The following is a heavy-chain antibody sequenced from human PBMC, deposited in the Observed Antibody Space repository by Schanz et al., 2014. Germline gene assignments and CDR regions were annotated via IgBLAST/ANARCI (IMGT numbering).Heavy chain of an antibody. CDR2: VSASGGGP. V-gene: IGHV3-23*01. Sequence: EVQLLESGGGLVQPGGSLRLSCTVSGFTVNNYAMNWVRQAPGRGLEWVSLVSASGGGPFYADSVKGRFTISRDNAKNSLYLQMNSLRAEDTGVYYCARGREVVAKIFDVWGQGTMVTVSS. J-gene: IGHJ3*01. D-gene: IGHD3-22*01. CDR1: GFTVNNYA. CDR3: ARGREVVAKIFDV.